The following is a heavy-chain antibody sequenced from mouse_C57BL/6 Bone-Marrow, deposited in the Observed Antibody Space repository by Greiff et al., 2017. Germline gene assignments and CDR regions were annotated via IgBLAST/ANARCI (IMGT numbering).Heavy chain of an antibody. V-gene: IGHV1-72*01. CDR2: IDPNSGGT. CDR1: GYTFTSYW. Sequence: QQSCKASGYTFTSYWMHWVKQRPGRGLEWIGRIDPNSGGTKYNEKFKSKAALTVDKPSSTAYMQLSSLTSEDSAVYYCAMCNAMDYWGQGTSGTVSS. CDR3: AMCNAMDY. J-gene: IGHJ4*01.